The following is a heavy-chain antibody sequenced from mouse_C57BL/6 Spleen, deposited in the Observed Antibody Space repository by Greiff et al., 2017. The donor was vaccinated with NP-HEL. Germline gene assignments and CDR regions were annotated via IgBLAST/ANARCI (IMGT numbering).Heavy chain of an antibody. CDR3: ARTGIYGYYYAMDY. V-gene: IGHV5-17*01. CDR1: GFTFSDYG. CDR2: ISSGSSTI. D-gene: IGHD2-12*01. J-gene: IGHJ4*01. Sequence: EVQLVESGGGLVKPGGSLKLSCAASGFTFSDYGMHWVRQAPEKGLEWVAYISSGSSTIYYADTVKGRFTISRDNAKNTLFLQMTSLRSEDTAMYYCARTGIYGYYYAMDYWGQGTSVTVSS.